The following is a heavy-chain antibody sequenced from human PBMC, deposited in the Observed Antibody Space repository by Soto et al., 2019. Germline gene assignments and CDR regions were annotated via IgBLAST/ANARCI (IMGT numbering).Heavy chain of an antibody. D-gene: IGHD3-10*01. CDR3: ARVGYCYGSEDIDY. Sequence: SETLSLTCTVSGGSISSGGYYWSSTRQHPGKGMEWIGYIYYSGSTYYNPSLKSRVTISVDTSKNQFSLKLSSVTAADTAVYYSARVGYCYGSEDIDYWGQGTLVTVSS. J-gene: IGHJ4*02. V-gene: IGHV4-31*03. CDR1: GGSISSGGYY. CDR2: IYYSGST.